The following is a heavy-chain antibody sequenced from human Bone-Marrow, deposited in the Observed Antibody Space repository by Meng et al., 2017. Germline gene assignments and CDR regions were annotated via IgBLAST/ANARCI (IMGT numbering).Heavy chain of an antibody. V-gene: IGHV4/OR15-8*02. CDR2: IYHGGDT. CDR1: GGSISSIDW. J-gene: IGHJ4*02. D-gene: IGHD6-19*01. CDR3: ASWIYSCGWQ. Sequence: QVKWQASGPGLVKPSGSLSLICVVSGGSISSIDWWSWVRQPPGKGLEWIGEIYHGGDTNYNPSLKSRVTIAIDKSKNQFSLKLSSVTAADTAVYYCASWIYSCGWQWGQGALVTVSS.